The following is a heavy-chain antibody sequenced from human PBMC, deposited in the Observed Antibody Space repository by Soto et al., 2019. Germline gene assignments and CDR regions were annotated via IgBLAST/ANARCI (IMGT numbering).Heavy chain of an antibody. Sequence: QVQLVQSGAEVKKPGSSVKVSCKASGGTFSSYGVSWVRQAPGQGLEWMGGIIPIFGTPDYAQKFQGRVIIIADISTSTAYMDMSSLRSEDTAVYYCATIAGRPENYYYGMDVWGQGTTVTVSS. J-gene: IGHJ6*02. CDR1: GGTFSSYG. D-gene: IGHD6-6*01. CDR3: ATIAGRPENYYYGMDV. V-gene: IGHV1-69*06. CDR2: IIPIFGTP.